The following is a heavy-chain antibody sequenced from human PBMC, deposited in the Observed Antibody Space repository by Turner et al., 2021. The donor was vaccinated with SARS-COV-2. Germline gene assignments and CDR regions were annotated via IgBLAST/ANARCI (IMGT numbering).Heavy chain of an antibody. D-gene: IGHD1-1*01. V-gene: IGHV3-7*01. CDR1: GFTFSYYW. Sequence: EVQLVESGGGLVQSGGSLRLSCSGSGFTFSYYWRGWVRQAPGKGLEWVANIKTDGSSKYYVDSVKDRFTTSRDNAKNSLYLQMYSLRAEDTAVYYCVRHGSWNFDSWGQGTLVTVSS. J-gene: IGHJ5*01. CDR2: IKTDGSSK. CDR3: VRHGSWNFDS.